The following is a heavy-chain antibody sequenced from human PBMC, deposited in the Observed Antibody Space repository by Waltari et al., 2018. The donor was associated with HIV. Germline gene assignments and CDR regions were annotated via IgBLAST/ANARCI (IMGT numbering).Heavy chain of an antibody. V-gene: IGHV4-39*01. CDR3: ASSTGYSILAWDY. CDR2: IYYSGST. J-gene: IGHJ4*02. D-gene: IGHD6-13*01. CDR1: GGSISRSSYY. Sequence: QLQLQESGPGLVKPSETLSLTCTVSGGSISRSSYYWGWIRQPPGKGLEWIGSIYYSGSTYYNPSLKSRVTISVDTSKNQFSLKLSSVTAADTAVYYCASSTGYSILAWDYWGQGTLVTVSS.